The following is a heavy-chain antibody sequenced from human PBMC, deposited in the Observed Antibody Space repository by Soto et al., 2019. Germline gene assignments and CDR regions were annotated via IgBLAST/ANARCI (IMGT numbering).Heavy chain of an antibody. CDR3: ARGEDGYNPLFDY. D-gene: IGHD5-12*01. V-gene: IGHV4-30-2*01. Sequence: PSETLSLTCAVSGGSISSGGYSWSWIRQPPGKGLEWIGYIYHSGSTYYNPSLKSRVTISVDRSKNQFSLKLSSVTAADTAVYYCARGEDGYNPLFDYWGQGTLVTVSS. J-gene: IGHJ4*02. CDR2: IYHSGST. CDR1: GGSISSGGYS.